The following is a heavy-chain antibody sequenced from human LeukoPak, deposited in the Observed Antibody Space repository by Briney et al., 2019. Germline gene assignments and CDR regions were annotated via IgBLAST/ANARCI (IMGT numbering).Heavy chain of an antibody. V-gene: IGHV1-69*05. Sequence: SVKVSCKASGGTFSSYAISWVRQAPGQGLEWMGRIIPIFGTANYAQKFQGRVTITTDESTSTAYMELSSLRSEDTAVYYCAKAVRSMVTGGGYFDSWGQGTLVTVSS. J-gene: IGHJ4*02. CDR1: GGTFSSYA. CDR2: IIPIFGTA. D-gene: IGHD3-10*01. CDR3: AKAVRSMVTGGGYFDS.